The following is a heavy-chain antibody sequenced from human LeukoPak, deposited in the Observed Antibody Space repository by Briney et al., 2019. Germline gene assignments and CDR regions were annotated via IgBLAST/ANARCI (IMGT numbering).Heavy chain of an antibody. CDR3: ARHYYGSGSAYAFDI. J-gene: IGHJ3*02. V-gene: IGHV4-39*01. D-gene: IGHD3-10*01. CDR2: IYYSGST. Sequence: SETLSLTCTVSGGSISSSSYYWGWIRQPPGKGLEWIGSIYYSGSTYYNPSLKSRVTISVDTSKNRFSLKLSSVTAADTAVYYCARHYYGSGSAYAFDIWGQGTMVTVSS. CDR1: GGSISSSSYY.